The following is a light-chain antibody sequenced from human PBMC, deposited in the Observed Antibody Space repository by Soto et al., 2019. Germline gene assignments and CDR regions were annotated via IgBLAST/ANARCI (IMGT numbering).Light chain of an antibody. CDR3: QQYNDWPLT. Sequence: EIVMTQSPATLSVSPGARATLSCRASQSINNNLAWYQQKRGQGPRLLIYGASSRATGTPARFSGSGSGTGFTLTISSLQSEDFAIYYCQQYNDWPLTFGGGTKVEIK. J-gene: IGKJ4*01. V-gene: IGKV3-15*01. CDR1: QSINNN. CDR2: GAS.